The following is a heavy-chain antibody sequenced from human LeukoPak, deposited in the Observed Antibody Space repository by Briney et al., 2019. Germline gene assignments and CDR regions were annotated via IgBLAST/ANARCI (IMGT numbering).Heavy chain of an antibody. CDR1: GGSIINSGYY. CDR2: VYYSGNT. J-gene: IGHJ6*03. Sequence: KPSETLSLTCTVSGGSIINSGYYWGWLRQPPGKGLEWIGSVYYSGNTYYNPSLKSRVTISVDTSKNQFSLKLSSVTAADTAVYYCARESQYYYYYYMDVWGKGTTVTVSS. V-gene: IGHV4-39*07. CDR3: ARESQYYYYYYMDV.